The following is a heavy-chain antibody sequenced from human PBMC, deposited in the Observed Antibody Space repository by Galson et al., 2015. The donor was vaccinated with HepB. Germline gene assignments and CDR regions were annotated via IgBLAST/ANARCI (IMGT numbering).Heavy chain of an antibody. J-gene: IGHJ6*02. CDR3: VRLGKAWGYSYGTYYYYGMDV. D-gene: IGHD5-18*01. Sequence: QSGAEVKKPGESLRISCKGSGYSFTSYWISWVRQMPGKGLRWMGRIDPSDSYTNYSPSFQGHITISADKSISTAYLQWSSLKASDTAMYYCVRLGKAWGYSYGTYYYYGMDVWGQGTTVTVSS. CDR1: GYSFTSYW. CDR2: IDPSDSYT. V-gene: IGHV5-10-1*01.